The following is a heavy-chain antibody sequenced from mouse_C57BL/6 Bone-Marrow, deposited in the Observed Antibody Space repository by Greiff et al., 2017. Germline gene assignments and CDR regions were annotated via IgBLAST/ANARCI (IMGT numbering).Heavy chain of an antibody. J-gene: IGHJ2*01. CDR1: GFTFSDFY. V-gene: IGHV7-1*01. CDR3: ARDAEQGPFDY. Sequence: EVKVVESGGGLVQPGRSLRLSCATSGFTFSDFYMEWVRQAPGKGLEWIAASRNNANDYTTEDSASVKGRFIVSRDTSQSLLYLQMNALRAEDTAMYYCARDAEQGPFDYWGQGTTLTVAA. CDR2: SRNNANDYTT. D-gene: IGHD4-1*01.